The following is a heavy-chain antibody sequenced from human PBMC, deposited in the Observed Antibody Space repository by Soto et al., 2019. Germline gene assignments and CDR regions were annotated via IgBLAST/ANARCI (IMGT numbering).Heavy chain of an antibody. CDR1: GGSISSYY. Sequence: KQSQTLSLTCTVSGGSISSYYWSWIRQPPGKGLEWIGYIYYSGSTNYNPSLKSRVTISVDTSKNQFSLKLSSVTAADTAVYYCARALPTFRKPEMATIPMLAFDIWGQGTMVTVSS. CDR2: IYYSGST. J-gene: IGHJ3*02. CDR3: ARALPTFRKPEMATIPMLAFDI. D-gene: IGHD5-12*01. V-gene: IGHV4-59*01.